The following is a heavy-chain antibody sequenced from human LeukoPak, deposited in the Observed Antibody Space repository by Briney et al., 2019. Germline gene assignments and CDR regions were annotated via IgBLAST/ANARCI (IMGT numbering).Heavy chain of an antibody. Sequence: GGSLRLSCAASGFTFSSYSINWVRQAPGKGLEWVSSISSSSSYIYYADSVRGRFTISRDDAKNSLSLQMNSLRAEDTAVYYCVREIIRLGQDDYFDYWGQGTLVTVSS. V-gene: IGHV3-21*01. D-gene: IGHD3-3*02. CDR1: GFTFSSYS. CDR2: ISSSSSYI. J-gene: IGHJ4*02. CDR3: VREIIRLGQDDYFDY.